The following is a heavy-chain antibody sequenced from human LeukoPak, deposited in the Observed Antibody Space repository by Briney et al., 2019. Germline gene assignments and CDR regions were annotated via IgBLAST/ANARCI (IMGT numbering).Heavy chain of an antibody. CDR1: GASINGYF. CDR3: SRDMVRETLMYWFDP. CDR2: IYGSGSS. Sequence: PSETLSLTCTVSGASINGYFWSWIRQTDGGGLEWIGRIYGSGSSNYNPSFECRVTVSSDTSKNQFSLELRSVTAADTAVYYCSRDMVRETLMYWFDPWGPGIVVTVSS. V-gene: IGHV4-4*07. D-gene: IGHD3-10*01. J-gene: IGHJ5*02.